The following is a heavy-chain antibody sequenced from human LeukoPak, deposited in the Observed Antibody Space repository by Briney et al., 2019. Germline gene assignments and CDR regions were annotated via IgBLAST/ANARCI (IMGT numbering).Heavy chain of an antibody. CDR2: IIPILGIA. Sequence: GASVKVSCKASGGTFSSYAISWVRQAPGQGLEWMGGIIPILGIANYAQKFQGRVTITADKSTSTAYMELSRLRSDDTAVYYCARAGSTYYYDSSGYYHFDYWGQGTLVTVSS. V-gene: IGHV1-69*10. J-gene: IGHJ4*02. D-gene: IGHD3-22*01. CDR1: GGTFSSYA. CDR3: ARAGSTYYYDSSGYYHFDY.